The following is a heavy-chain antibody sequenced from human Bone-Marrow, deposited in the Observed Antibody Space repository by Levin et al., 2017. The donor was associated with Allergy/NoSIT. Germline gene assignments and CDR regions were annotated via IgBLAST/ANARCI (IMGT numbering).Heavy chain of an antibody. D-gene: IGHD5-24*01. CDR1: GNSLTNYG. CDR3: ATGEKWLQVGYYFDS. CDR2: ISAATDDR. V-gene: IGHV1-18*01. J-gene: IGHJ4*02. Sequence: ASVKVSCKASGNSLTNYGLTWVRQAPGQGLEWMGWISAATDDREYAEKVKGRLTLTTDTSTSTAYMELRNLRSDDTAVYFCATGEKWLQVGYYFDSWGQGTLVTVSS.